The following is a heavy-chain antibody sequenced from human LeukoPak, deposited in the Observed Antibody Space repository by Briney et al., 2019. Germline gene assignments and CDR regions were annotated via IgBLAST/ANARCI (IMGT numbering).Heavy chain of an antibody. CDR3: AKMGGYEGDYFDY. Sequence: GGSLRLSCAASGFTFSSYAMSWGRQAPGKGLEWVSAISGSGGSTYYADSVKGRFTISRDNSKNTLYLQMNSLRAEDTAVYYCAKMGGYEGDYFDYWGQGTLVTVSS. D-gene: IGHD5-12*01. J-gene: IGHJ4*02. CDR1: GFTFSSYA. V-gene: IGHV3-23*01. CDR2: ISGSGGST.